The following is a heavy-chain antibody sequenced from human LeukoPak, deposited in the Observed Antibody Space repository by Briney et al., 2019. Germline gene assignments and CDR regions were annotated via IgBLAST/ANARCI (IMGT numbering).Heavy chain of an antibody. V-gene: IGHV3-7*01. CDR1: GFTFSTSW. CDR3: ARFRDDYVWGSYTPPKDFDY. CDR2: IKQDGSDK. J-gene: IGHJ4*02. D-gene: IGHD3-16*01. Sequence: GGSLRLSCAASGFTFSTSWMSWVRQAPGRGLEWVANIKQDGSDKYYVDSVKGRFTISRDNVKNSLYLQMNYLRAEDTAVYYCARFRDDYVWGSYTPPKDFDYWGQGSLVTVSS.